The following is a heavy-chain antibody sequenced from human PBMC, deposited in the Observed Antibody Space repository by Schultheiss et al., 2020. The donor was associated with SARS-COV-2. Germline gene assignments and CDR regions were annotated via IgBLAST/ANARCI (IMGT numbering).Heavy chain of an antibody. CDR2: IYYSGST. Sequence: SETLSLTCTVSGGSVSSGSYYWSWIRQPPGKGLEWIGYIYYSGSTNYNPSLKSRVTISVDTSKNQFSLKLSSVTAADTAVYYCARRWELPPTFDYWGQGTLVTVSS. D-gene: IGHD1-26*01. CDR3: ARRWELPPTFDY. CDR1: GGSVSSGSYY. J-gene: IGHJ4*02. V-gene: IGHV4-61*01.